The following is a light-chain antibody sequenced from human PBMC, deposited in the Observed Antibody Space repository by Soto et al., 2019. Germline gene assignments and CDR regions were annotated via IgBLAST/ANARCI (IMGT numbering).Light chain of an antibody. V-gene: IGKV3-20*01. Sequence: EIVLTQSPGTLSLSPGERATLYCRASQSVSSSYLAWYQQKPGQAPRLLIYGASSRATGIPDRFSGSGSGTDFTLTISRLEPEDFAVYYCQQYGSSPNTFGQGTKVDIK. CDR3: QQYGSSPNT. J-gene: IGKJ1*01. CDR2: GAS. CDR1: QSVSSSY.